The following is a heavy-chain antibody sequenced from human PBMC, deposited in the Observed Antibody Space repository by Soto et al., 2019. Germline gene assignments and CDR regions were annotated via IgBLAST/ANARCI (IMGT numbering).Heavy chain of an antibody. J-gene: IGHJ4*02. CDR3: ATSYFDFWSGYYRGYYFDY. CDR2: INHRGST. CDR1: GGSFTGYY. V-gene: IGHV4-34*01. D-gene: IGHD3-3*01. Sequence: QVHLQQWGAGLLKPSETLSLTCAVYGGSFTGYYWSWIRQPPGKGLEWIGEINHRGSTNYNPSLRSRVTISVDTSKNQFSLKLNSVTAADTAVYYCATSYFDFWSGYYRGYYFDYWGQGTLSPSSQ.